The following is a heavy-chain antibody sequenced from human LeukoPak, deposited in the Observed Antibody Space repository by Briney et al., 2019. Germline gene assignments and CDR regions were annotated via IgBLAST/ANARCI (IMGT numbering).Heavy chain of an antibody. CDR2: ISSSSYI. CDR1: GFTFSSYS. Sequence: GGSLRLSCAASGFTFSSYSMNWVRQAPGKGLEWVSSISSSSYIYYADSAKGRFTISRDNAKNSLYLQMNSLRAEDTAVYYCARDYDGDPYGSGSYSWFDPWGQGTLVTVSS. CDR3: ARDYDGDPYGSGSYSWFDP. D-gene: IGHD3-10*01. J-gene: IGHJ5*02. V-gene: IGHV3-21*01.